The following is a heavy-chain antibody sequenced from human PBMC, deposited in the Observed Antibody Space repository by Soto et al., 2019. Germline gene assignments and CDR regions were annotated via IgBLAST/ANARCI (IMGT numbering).Heavy chain of an antibody. Sequence: QLQLQESGSGLVKPSQTLSLTCAVSGGSISSGGYSWSWIRQPPGKGLEWIGYIYHSGSTYYNPSLKSRVTISVDRSKNQFSLKLSSVTAADTAVYYCATTSPAAGAPFDYWGQGTLVTVSS. CDR2: IYHSGST. CDR3: ATTSPAAGAPFDY. J-gene: IGHJ4*02. CDR1: GGSISSGGYS. D-gene: IGHD6-13*01. V-gene: IGHV4-30-2*01.